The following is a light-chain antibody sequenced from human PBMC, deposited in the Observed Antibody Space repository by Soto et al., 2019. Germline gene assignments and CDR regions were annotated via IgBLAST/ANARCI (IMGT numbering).Light chain of an antibody. J-gene: IGLJ1*01. CDR3: CSFAGSSDV. V-gene: IGLV2-23*02. Sequence: QSALTQPASVSGSPGQSITISCTGTSSDVGSYNLASWYQQHPGKAPKLMIYEVTKRPSGVSNRFSGSKSGNTASLTISGLQAEDEADYYCCSFAGSSDVFGTGTKLTVL. CDR2: EVT. CDR1: SSDVGSYNL.